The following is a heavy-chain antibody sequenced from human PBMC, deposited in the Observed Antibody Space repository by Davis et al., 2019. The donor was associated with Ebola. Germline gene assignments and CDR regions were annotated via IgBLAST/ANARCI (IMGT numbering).Heavy chain of an antibody. J-gene: IGHJ4*02. CDR2: ISGSGGST. CDR1: GFTFDDYA. V-gene: IGHV3-23*01. D-gene: IGHD5-12*01. Sequence: GGSLRLSCAASGFTFDDYAMTWVRQAPGKGLEWVSIISGSGGSTYYADSVKGRFTISRDNSKNTLYLQMNSLRAEDTAVYYCARDPPQSGGYVWGQGTLVTVSS. CDR3: ARDPPQSGGYV.